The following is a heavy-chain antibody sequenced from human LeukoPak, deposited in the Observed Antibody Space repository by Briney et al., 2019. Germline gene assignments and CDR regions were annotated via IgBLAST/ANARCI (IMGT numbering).Heavy chain of an antibody. V-gene: IGHV1-69*05. J-gene: IGHJ5*02. D-gene: IGHD3-9*01. CDR3: ARDGYDILTGYYLDP. CDR1: GGTFSSYA. CDR2: IIPIFGTA. Sequence: ASVKVSCKASGGTFSSYAISWVRQAPGQGLEWMGGIIPIFGTANYAQKFQGRVTITTDESTSTAYMELSSLRSEDTAVYYCARDGYDILTGYYLDPWGQGTLVTVSS.